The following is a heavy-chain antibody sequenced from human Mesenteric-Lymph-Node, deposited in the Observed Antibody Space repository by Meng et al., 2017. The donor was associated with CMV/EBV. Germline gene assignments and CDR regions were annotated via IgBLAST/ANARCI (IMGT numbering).Heavy chain of an antibody. J-gene: IGHJ4*02. D-gene: IGHD3-9*01. V-gene: IGHV4-34*01. CDR3: ARGSSYDILTGYFDY. CDR1: GGSCSGYY. CDR2: INHSGST. Sequence: QVQLHQWGAGVLKPSASLSVTFAVSGGSCSGYYWNCIRHSPEKGLEWFGEINHSGSTTYNPSFTSRIIISVDTSTNQISLNMSSVTAADTAVYYCARGSSYDILTGYFDYWGQGALVTVSS.